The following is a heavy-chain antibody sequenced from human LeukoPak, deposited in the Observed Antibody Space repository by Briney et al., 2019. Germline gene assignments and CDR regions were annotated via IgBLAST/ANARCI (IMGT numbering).Heavy chain of an antibody. Sequence: SETLSLTCTVSGGSVSSGSYYWTWIRQPPWKGLERTGYIYDSGSTSYNPSLKSRVTISVDTSKNQFSLKRSSVPAADTAVYYFAGDGRDTAMVPYYFDYCGQGTLVTVSS. J-gene: IGHJ4*02. D-gene: IGHD5-18*01. CDR3: AGDGRDTAMVPYYFDY. CDR2: IYDSGST. CDR1: GGSVSSGSYY. V-gene: IGHV4-61*01.